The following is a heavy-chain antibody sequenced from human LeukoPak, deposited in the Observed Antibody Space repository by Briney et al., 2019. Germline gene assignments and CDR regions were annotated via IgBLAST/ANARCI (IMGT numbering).Heavy chain of an antibody. CDR2: ISYDGSNK. Sequence: GRSLRLSCAASGFTFSSYAMHWVRQAPGKGPEWVAVISYDGSNKYYADSVKGRFTISRDNSKNTLYLQMNSLRAEDTAVYYCAREGIVVVIGAFDIWGQGTMVTVSS. CDR1: GFTFSSYA. V-gene: IGHV3-30-3*01. J-gene: IGHJ3*02. CDR3: AREGIVVVIGAFDI. D-gene: IGHD3-22*01.